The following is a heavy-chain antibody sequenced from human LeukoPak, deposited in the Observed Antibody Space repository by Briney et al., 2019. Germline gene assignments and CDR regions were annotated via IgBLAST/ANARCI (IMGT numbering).Heavy chain of an antibody. CDR2: ISGDGGST. CDR1: GFTFDDYD. V-gene: IGHV3-43*02. D-gene: IGHD2-15*01. J-gene: IGHJ4*02. CDR3: AKDIRPQNGRGLYYFDY. Sequence: PGGSLRLSCAASGFTFDDYDMHWVRQAPGKGQERVSVISGDGGSTYYADSVKGRFTISRDNSKNSLYLQMNSLRSEDTALYYCAKDIRPQNGRGLYYFDYWGQGTLVTVSS.